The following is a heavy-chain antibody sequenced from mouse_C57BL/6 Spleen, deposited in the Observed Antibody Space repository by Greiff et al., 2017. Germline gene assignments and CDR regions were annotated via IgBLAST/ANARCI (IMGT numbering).Heavy chain of an antibody. CDR3: TKGYGSSEGYFDV. CDR1: GYTFTSYW. V-gene: IGHV1-5*01. D-gene: IGHD1-1*01. CDR2: IYPGNSDT. Sequence: EVKLVESGTVLARPGASVKMSCKTSGYTFTSYWMHWVKQRPGQGLEWIGAIYPGNSDTSYNQKFKGKAKLTAVTSASTAYMELSSLTNEDSAVYYCTKGYGSSEGYFDVWGTGTTVTVSS. J-gene: IGHJ1*03.